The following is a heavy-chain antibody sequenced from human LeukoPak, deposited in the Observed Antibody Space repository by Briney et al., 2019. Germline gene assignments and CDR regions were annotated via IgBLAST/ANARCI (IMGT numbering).Heavy chain of an antibody. Sequence: GSLRLSCAASGFMFSSYAMTWVRQAPGKGLEWVSSVSFRGDNIYYADSVKGRFTISRDNSKHTLYLQMNSLRADDTALYYCAREVIVDTAMVVDYWGQGTLVTVSS. V-gene: IGHV3-23*01. D-gene: IGHD5-18*01. CDR1: GFMFSSYA. CDR3: AREVIVDTAMVVDY. CDR2: VSFRGDNI. J-gene: IGHJ4*02.